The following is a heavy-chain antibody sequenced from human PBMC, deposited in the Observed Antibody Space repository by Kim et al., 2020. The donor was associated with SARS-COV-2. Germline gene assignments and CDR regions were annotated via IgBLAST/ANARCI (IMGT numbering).Heavy chain of an antibody. CDR3: AREHQYSSKMDY. CDR1: GYTFSSYG. CDR2: INLSTGNT. J-gene: IGHJ4*02. V-gene: IGHV1-18*01. D-gene: IGHD4-4*01. Sequence: ASVKVSCKPSGYTFSSYGLTWVRQAPGQVLEWMGWINLSTGNTRYAQKFQGRVTMTADTSTNTAYMALRSVRSDDTAVYYCAREHQYSSKMDYWGQGT.